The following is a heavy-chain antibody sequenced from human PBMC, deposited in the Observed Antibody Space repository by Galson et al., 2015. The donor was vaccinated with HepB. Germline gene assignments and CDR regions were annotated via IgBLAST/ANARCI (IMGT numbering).Heavy chain of an antibody. CDR1: GDSVSSNSVA. CDR3: ARQQGGFDY. D-gene: IGHD6-13*01. V-gene: IGHV6-1*01. J-gene: IGHJ4*02. CDR2: TYYRSKWYN. Sequence: CAISGDSVSSNSVAWNWIRQSPSRGLEWLGRTYYRSKWYNDYAVSVKSRITINPNTSKNQFSLQLNSVTPEDTAVYYCARQQGGFDYWGQGTLVNVSS.